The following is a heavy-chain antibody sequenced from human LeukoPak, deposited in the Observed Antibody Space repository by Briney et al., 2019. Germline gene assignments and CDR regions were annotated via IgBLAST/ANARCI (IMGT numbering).Heavy chain of an antibody. CDR2: ISSSSSYI. V-gene: IGHV3-21*01. CDR3: ARAGATGYVTGDY. Sequence: GGSLRLSCAASGFTFSSYSMNWVRQAPGKGLEWVSSISSSSSYIYYADSVKGRFTISRDNAKNSLYLQMNSLRAEDTAVYYCARAGATGYVTGDYWGQGTLVTVSS. J-gene: IGHJ4*02. CDR1: GFTFSSYS. D-gene: IGHD1-26*01.